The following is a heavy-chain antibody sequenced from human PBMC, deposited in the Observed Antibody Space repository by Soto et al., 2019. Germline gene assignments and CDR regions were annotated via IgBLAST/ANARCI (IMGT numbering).Heavy chain of an antibody. J-gene: IGHJ3*02. V-gene: IGHV3-53*01. CDR1: GFTVSSSY. CDR2: IYSDDRT. CDR3: ERATTRFDAVDS. Sequence: PGWSLRLSCVASGFTVSSSYMSWVRQAPGKGLEWASLIYSDDRTYYTDSVEGRFTISRDNSRNTVYLQMNNRRAEDTAVYYCERATTRFDAVDSRGQGTLVT. D-gene: IGHD1-1*01.